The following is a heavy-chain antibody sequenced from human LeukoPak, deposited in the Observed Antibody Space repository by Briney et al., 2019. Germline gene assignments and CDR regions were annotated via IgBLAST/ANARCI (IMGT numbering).Heavy chain of an antibody. CDR2: ISAYNGNT. J-gene: IGHJ4*02. D-gene: IGHD3-22*01. Sequence: GASVKVSCKASGYTFTTYPINWVRQAPGQGLEWMGWISAYNGNTNYAQKLQGRVTMTTDTSTSTAYMELRSLRSDDTAVYYCARAPSYYDSSGSFDYWGQGTLVTVSS. V-gene: IGHV1-18*01. CDR1: GYTFTTYP. CDR3: ARAPSYYDSSGSFDY.